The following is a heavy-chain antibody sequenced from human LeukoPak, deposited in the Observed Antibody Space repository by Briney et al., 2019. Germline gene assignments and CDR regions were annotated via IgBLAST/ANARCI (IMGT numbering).Heavy chain of an antibody. D-gene: IGHD5-18*01. CDR3: ARSQYGYTFYYYHGMDV. V-gene: IGHV5-51*01. CDR2: IYPGDSNT. CDR1: GYSFTSYW. J-gene: IGHJ6*02. Sequence: GESLKISCRGSGYSFTSYWIGWVRQMPGKGLEWMGIIYPGDSNTEYNPSFQGQVTISADKSIITAYLQWSSLKASDTAMYYCARSQYGYTFYYYHGMDVWGQGTTVTVSS.